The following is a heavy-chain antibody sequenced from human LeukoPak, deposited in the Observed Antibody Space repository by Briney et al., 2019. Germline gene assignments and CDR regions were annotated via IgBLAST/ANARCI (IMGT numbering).Heavy chain of an antibody. J-gene: IGHJ6*03. CDR2: INHSGST. V-gene: IGHV4-34*01. D-gene: IGHD3-3*01. CDR1: GGSFSGYY. Sequence: SETLSLTCAVYGGSFSGYYWSWIRQPPGKGLEWIGEINHSGSTNYNPSLKSRVTISVDTSKNQFSLKLSSVTAADTAVYYCARGFAYHDFWSGSFLFPYYMDVWGKGTTVTVSS. CDR3: ARGFAYHDFWSGSFLFPYYMDV.